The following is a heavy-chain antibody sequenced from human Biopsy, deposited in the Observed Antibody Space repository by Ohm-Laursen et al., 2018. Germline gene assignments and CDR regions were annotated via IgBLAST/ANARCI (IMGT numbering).Heavy chain of an antibody. CDR2: LYTSGST. V-gene: IGHV4-4*07. CDR1: GGSVSGYD. J-gene: IGHJ5*02. CDR3: ARHPTGFWFNP. Sequence: GTLSLTCTVSGGSVSGYDWNWIRLPVGKGLEWIGRLYTSGSTTYNPSLKSRVTISVDTSKNQFSLNLSSVTGADTAVYYCARHPTGFWFNPWGQGTLVTVSS.